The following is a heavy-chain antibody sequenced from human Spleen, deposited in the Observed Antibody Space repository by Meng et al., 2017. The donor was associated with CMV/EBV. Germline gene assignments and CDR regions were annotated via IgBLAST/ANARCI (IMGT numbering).Heavy chain of an antibody. V-gene: IGHV4-34*01. CDR2: INHSGST. Sequence: SETLSLTCDVYGGSFSGYYWTWIRQPPGKGLEWIGEINHSGSTNYNPSLESRVTISLDTSKRKFSLRLTSVTAADTSVYYCARGRRNGVGLWGQGTMVTVSS. J-gene: IGHJ3*01. CDR1: GGSFSGYY. D-gene: IGHD5-24*01. CDR3: ARGRRNGVGL.